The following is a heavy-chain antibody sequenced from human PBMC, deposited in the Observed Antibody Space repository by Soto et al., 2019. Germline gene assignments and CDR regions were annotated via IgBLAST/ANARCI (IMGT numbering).Heavy chain of an antibody. J-gene: IGHJ5*02. D-gene: IGHD6-13*01. CDR2: ISSSSSYI. V-gene: IGHV3-21*01. CDR3: AREHSSSWYVWFDP. CDR1: GFTFSSYS. Sequence: GGSLRLSCAASGFTFSSYSMNWVRQAPGKGLEWVSSISSSSSYIYYADSVKGRFTISRDNAKNSLYLQMNSLRAEDTAVYYCAREHSSSWYVWFDPWGQGTLVTVSS.